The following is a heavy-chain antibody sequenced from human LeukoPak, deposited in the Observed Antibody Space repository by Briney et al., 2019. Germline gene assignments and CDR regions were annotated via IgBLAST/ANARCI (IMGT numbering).Heavy chain of an antibody. V-gene: IGHV3-21*01. Sequence: PGGSLRLSCAASGFTFSNYNMNWVRQAPGKGPEWVSFISGTSTYIYYVDSVKGRFTISRDNAKKSLYLQMNSLRAEDTAVYYCARGILYDYGSDFWGQGTLVTVSS. D-gene: IGHD4/OR15-4a*01. CDR3: ARGILYDYGSDF. CDR1: GFTFSNYN. J-gene: IGHJ4*02. CDR2: ISGTSTYI.